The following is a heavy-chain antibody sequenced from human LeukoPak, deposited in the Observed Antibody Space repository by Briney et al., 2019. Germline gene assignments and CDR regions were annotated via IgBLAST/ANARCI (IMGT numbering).Heavy chain of an antibody. CDR3: ARGVGTVTTRGRWFDP. CDR2: IYHSGST. D-gene: IGHD4-17*01. V-gene: IGHV4-30-2*01. J-gene: IGHJ5*02. Sequence: SQTLSLTCAVSGGSISRGGYSWSWIRQPPGKGLEWIGYIYHSGSTYYNPSLKSRVTISVDRSKNQFSLKLSSVTAADTAVYYCARGVGTVTTRGRWFDPWGQGTLVTVSS. CDR1: GGSISRGGYS.